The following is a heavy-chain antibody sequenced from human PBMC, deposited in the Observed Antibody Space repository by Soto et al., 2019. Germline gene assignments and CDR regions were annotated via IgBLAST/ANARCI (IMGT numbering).Heavy chain of an antibody. CDR3: ARGGGVTNTRDDY. CDR2: IYHSGST. Sequence: QLQLQESGSGLVKPSQTLSLTCAVSGGSINTATHSWSWIRQPPGKGLEWIGYIYHSGSTYYNPSDKRRVTISIDKSNNRFSLRLSSVTAADTAVYYCARGGGVTNTRDDYWGQGILVTVSS. V-gene: IGHV4-30-2*01. CDR1: GGSINTATHS. D-gene: IGHD3-16*01. J-gene: IGHJ4*02.